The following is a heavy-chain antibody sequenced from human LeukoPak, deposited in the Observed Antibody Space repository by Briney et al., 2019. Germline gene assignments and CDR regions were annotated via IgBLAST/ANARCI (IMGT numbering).Heavy chain of an antibody. J-gene: IGHJ4*02. Sequence: AGSLRISCSASGFTFSNALLIWGGHDPLKRLHSVGRIKSKTDGGTTDYAAPVKGRFTISRDDSKNTLYLQMNSLKTEDTAVYYCTTSSGWYNVDYWGQGTLVTVSS. V-gene: IGHV3-15*01. CDR1: GFTFSNAL. CDR2: IKSKTDGGTT. D-gene: IGHD6-19*01. CDR3: TTSSGWYNVDY.